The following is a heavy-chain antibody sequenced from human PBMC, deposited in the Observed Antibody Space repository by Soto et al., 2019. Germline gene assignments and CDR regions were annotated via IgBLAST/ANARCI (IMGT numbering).Heavy chain of an antibody. Sequence: GGSLRLCCEGSGFIFSYYEMNWVRQVPGKGLEWISYISISGTIIHYADSVKGRFTISRDNAKNSLYLQMNSLRADDTAIYYCVRARATDSRPDYWGQGSLVTVSS. V-gene: IGHV3-48*03. D-gene: IGHD3-22*01. CDR3: VRARATDSRPDY. J-gene: IGHJ4*02. CDR2: ISISGTII. CDR1: GFIFSYYE.